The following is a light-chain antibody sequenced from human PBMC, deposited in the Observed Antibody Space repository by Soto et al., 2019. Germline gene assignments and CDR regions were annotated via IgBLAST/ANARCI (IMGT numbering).Light chain of an antibody. CDR3: QQSYSFPLT. V-gene: IGKV1-39*01. CDR2: DAS. Sequence: DIQMTQSPSSLSASVGDRVTITCRASQTISTYLNWYQHKPGKAPKALIYDASRLQSGASSRFSGSGSGTDFTLTITGLQPEDFANYYCQQSYSFPLTFGGGTKVDI. J-gene: IGKJ4*01. CDR1: QTISTY.